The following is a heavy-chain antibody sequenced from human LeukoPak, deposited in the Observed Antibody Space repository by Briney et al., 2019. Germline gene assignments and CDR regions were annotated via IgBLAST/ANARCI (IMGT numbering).Heavy chain of an antibody. D-gene: IGHD2-21*02. CDR3: VRGRYCGGGCYSGAFDI. CDR1: GFTVSSNY. V-gene: IGHV3-43*02. J-gene: IGHJ3*02. CDR2: ISGDGGTT. Sequence: PGGSLRLSCAASGFTVSSNYMSWVRRAPGKGPEWVSLISGDGGTTFYADSVKGRFTISRDNSKNSLYVQMNSLRTEDTALYYCVRGRYCGGGCYSGAFDIWGQGTMVSVSS.